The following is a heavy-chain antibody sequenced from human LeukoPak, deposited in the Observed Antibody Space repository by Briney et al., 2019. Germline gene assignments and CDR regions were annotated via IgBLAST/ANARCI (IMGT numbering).Heavy chain of an antibody. V-gene: IGHV1-69*04. D-gene: IGHD3-22*01. Sequence: ASVKVSSKASGGTFSSYAISWVRQAPGQGLEWMGRIIPILGIANYAQKFQGRVTITADKSTSTAYMELSSLRSEDTAVYYCARDGGYYDSSGSPGMDVWGQGTTVTVSS. CDR1: GGTFSSYA. J-gene: IGHJ6*02. CDR3: ARDGGYYDSSGSPGMDV. CDR2: IIPILGIA.